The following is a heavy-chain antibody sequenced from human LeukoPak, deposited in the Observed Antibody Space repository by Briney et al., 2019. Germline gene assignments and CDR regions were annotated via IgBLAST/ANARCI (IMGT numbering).Heavy chain of an antibody. D-gene: IGHD7-27*01. CDR2: INPISGGT. V-gene: IGHV1-2*02. CDR1: GYTFSDYY. Sequence: ASVKVSCKASGYTFSDYYMHWVRQAPGQGLEWVGWINPISGGTDYAQKLQGRVTMTRDTSITTAYMELSRLRSDDTAVYYCARDRGRNWGSDYWGQGTLVSVSS. J-gene: IGHJ4*02. CDR3: ARDRGRNWGSDY.